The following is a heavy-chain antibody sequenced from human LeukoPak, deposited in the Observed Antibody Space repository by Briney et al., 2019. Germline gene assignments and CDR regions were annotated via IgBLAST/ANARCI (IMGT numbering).Heavy chain of an antibody. CDR3: ARGLLLPIFGVDPDYSWFDP. D-gene: IGHD3-3*01. V-gene: IGHV1-8*03. Sequence: ASVKVSCKASGYTFSSYDINWVRQATGQGFEWMGWMNPNSGNTGYAQKFQGRVTITRNTSISTAYMELSSLRSEDTAVYYCARGLLLPIFGVDPDYSWFDPWGQGTLVTVSS. J-gene: IGHJ5*02. CDR2: MNPNSGNT. CDR1: GYTFSSYD.